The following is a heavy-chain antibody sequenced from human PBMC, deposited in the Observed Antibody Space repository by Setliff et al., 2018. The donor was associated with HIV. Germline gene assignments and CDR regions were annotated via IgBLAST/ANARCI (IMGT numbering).Heavy chain of an antibody. Sequence: SETLSLTCTVSGGSISGYYWSWIRQPPGKGLEWIGYIYYRGSTDYNPSLKSRVTISIDTSKNQFSLKLSSVTAADTAVYYCARSVDTTLVPAYYFDYWGQGTLGTVSS. J-gene: IGHJ4*02. CDR3: ARSVDTTLVPAYYFDY. D-gene: IGHD5-18*01. V-gene: IGHV4-59*01. CDR2: IYYRGST. CDR1: GGSISGYY.